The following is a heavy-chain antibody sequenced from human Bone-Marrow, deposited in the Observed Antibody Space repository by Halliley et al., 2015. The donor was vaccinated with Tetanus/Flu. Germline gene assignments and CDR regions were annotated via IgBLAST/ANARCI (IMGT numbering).Heavy chain of an antibody. V-gene: IGHV4-4*07. J-gene: IGHJ6*02. D-gene: IGHD2-8*01. Sequence: GSTNHNPPRKSRVTLSVDTSNNQFSLRLSSVTAADTAIYYGARDRLSGTQGECYPSPHYGIDVWGQGTTVTVSS. CDR3: ARDRLSGTQGECYPSPHYGIDV. CDR2: GST.